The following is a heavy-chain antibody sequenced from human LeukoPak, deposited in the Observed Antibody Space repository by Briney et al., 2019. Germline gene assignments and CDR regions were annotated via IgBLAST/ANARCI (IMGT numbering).Heavy chain of an antibody. V-gene: IGHV1-2*02. CDR1: GYTFTGYY. J-gene: IGHJ4*02. CDR3: ARGGAYYDSSGYYYPATY. CDR2: INPNSGGT. Sequence: ASVKVSCKASGYTFTGYYMHWVRQAPGQGLEWMGWINPNSGGTNYAQKFQGRVTMTRDTSISTAYMELSRLRSDDTAVYYCARGGAYYDSSGYYYPATYWGQGTLVTVSS. D-gene: IGHD3-22*01.